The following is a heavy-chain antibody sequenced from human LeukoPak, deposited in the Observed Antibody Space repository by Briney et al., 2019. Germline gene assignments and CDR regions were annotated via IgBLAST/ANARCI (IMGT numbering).Heavy chain of an antibody. CDR1: GFTFSSYA. J-gene: IGHJ4*02. Sequence: GGSLRLSCAASGFTFSSYAMSWVRQAPGKGLEWVSAISGSGGSTYYADSVKGRFTISRDNSKNTLYLQTNSLRAEDTAVYYCAKDADLPLRYGSGFFDYWGQGTLVTVSS. CDR3: AKDADLPLRYGSGFFDY. D-gene: IGHD3-10*01. CDR2: ISGSGGST. V-gene: IGHV3-23*01.